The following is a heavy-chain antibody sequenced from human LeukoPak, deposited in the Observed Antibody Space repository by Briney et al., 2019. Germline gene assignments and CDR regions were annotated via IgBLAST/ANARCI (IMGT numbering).Heavy chain of an antibody. CDR2: ISWNSGSI. Sequence: GGSLRLSCAASGFTFSSYWTSWVRQAPGKGLEWVSGISWNSGSIGYADSVKGRFTISRDNAKNSLYLQMNSLRAEDTALYYCAKGPQWELRSGIDYWGQGTLVTVSS. J-gene: IGHJ4*02. D-gene: IGHD1-26*01. V-gene: IGHV3-9*01. CDR3: AKGPQWELRSGIDY. CDR1: GFTFSSYW.